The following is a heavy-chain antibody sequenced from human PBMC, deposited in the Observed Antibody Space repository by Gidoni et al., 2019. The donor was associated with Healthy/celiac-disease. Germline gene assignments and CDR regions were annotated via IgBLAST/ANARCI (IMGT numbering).Heavy chain of an antibody. D-gene: IGHD2-15*01. CDR3: ARGYCSGGSCYPNWFDP. CDR1: GDSISSGSSY. V-gene: IGHV4-61*02. CDR2: IYTSAST. Sequence: QVQRQESGPGLVKPSQTLSLTCTVSGDSISSGSSYWSWIRQPAGKGLEWIGRIYTSASTNYNPSLKSRVTISVDTSQHQFSLKLSSVTAADTAVYYCARGYCSGGSCYPNWFDPWGQGTLVTVSS. J-gene: IGHJ5*02.